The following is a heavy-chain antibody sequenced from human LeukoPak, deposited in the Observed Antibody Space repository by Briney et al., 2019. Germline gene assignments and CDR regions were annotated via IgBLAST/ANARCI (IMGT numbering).Heavy chain of an antibody. D-gene: IGHD3-22*01. J-gene: IGHJ3*02. CDR1: GGSISSSSYY. V-gene: IGHV4-39*07. CDR2: IYYSGST. Sequence: SETLSLTCTVSGGSISSSSYYWGWIRQPPGKGLEWIGSIYYSGSTYYNPSLKGRVTISVDTSKNQFSLKLSSVTAADTAVYYCARDLDDSFAFDIWGQGTMVTVSS. CDR3: ARDLDDSFAFDI.